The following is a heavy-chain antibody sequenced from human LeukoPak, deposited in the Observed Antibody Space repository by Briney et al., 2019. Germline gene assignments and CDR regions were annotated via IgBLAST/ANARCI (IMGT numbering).Heavy chain of an antibody. V-gene: IGHV3-21*01. CDR1: GFTFSSYS. CDR3: ARVIGSGSYYNAADY. J-gene: IGHJ4*02. CDR2: ISSSSSYI. Sequence: GGSLRLSCAASGFTFSSYSMNWARQAPGKGLEWVSSISSSSSYIYYADSVKGRFTISRDNAKNSLYLQMNSLRAEDTAVYYCARVIGSGSYYNAADYWGQGTLVTVSS. D-gene: IGHD3-10*01.